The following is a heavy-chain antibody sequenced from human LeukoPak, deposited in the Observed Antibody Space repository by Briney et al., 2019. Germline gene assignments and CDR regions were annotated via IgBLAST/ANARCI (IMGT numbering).Heavy chain of an antibody. V-gene: IGHV1-69*05. CDR1: GGTFSSYA. Sequence: SVKVSCKASGGTFSSYAISWVRQAPGQGLEWMGRIIPIFGTANYAQKFQGRVTITTDESTGTAYMELSSLRSEDTAVYYCASGKTNYDFWSGSPDNWFDPWGQGTLVTVSS. D-gene: IGHD3-3*01. CDR3: ASGKTNYDFWSGSPDNWFDP. J-gene: IGHJ5*02. CDR2: IIPIFGTA.